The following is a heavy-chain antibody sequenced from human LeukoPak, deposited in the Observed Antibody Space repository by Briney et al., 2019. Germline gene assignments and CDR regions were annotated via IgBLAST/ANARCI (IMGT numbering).Heavy chain of an antibody. Sequence: GGSLRLSCAASGFTFSDYYMSWIRQAPGKGLEWVSYISSSGSTIYYADSVKGRFTISRDNAKNSLYLQMNSLRAEDTAMYYCARDFGITMIVVATDVWGKGTTVTVSS. CDR3: ARDFGITMIVVATDV. CDR1: GFTFSDYY. D-gene: IGHD3-22*01. J-gene: IGHJ6*04. V-gene: IGHV3-11*01. CDR2: ISSSGSTI.